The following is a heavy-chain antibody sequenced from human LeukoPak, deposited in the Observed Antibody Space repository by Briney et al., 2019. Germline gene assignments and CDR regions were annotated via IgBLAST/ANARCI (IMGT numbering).Heavy chain of an antibody. CDR2: INPNSGGT. Sequence: ASVKVSCKASGYTFTGYYLHWVRQAPGQGLEWMGWINPNSGGTNYAQKFQGRVTMTRDTPISTAYMELSRLIPDDTAVYYCARVFVDYPFDYWGQGTLVTVSS. V-gene: IGHV1-2*02. D-gene: IGHD5-12*01. CDR3: ARVFVDYPFDY. CDR1: GYTFTGYY. J-gene: IGHJ4*02.